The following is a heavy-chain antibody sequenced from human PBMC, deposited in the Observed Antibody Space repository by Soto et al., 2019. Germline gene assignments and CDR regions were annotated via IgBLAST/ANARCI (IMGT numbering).Heavy chain of an antibody. V-gene: IGHV3-23*01. D-gene: IGHD4-17*01. J-gene: IGHJ6*03. Sequence: GGSLRLSCAASGFTFSSYAMSWVRQAPGKGLEWVSAISGSGGSTYYADSVKGRFTISRDNSKNTLYLQMNSLRAEDTAVYYCARDTVTKRTAYYYYYYMDVWGKGTTVTVSS. CDR2: ISGSGGST. CDR3: ARDTVTKRTAYYYYYYMDV. CDR1: GFTFSSYA.